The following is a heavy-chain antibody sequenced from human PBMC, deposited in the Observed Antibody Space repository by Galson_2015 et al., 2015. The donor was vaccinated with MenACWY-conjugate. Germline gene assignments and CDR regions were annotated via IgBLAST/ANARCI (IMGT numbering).Heavy chain of an antibody. CDR1: GFTFRQYA. J-gene: IGHJ6*03. Sequence: SLRLSCAVSGFTFRQYAMSWVRQAPGTGREWVAIISDSGAATHYIDSVKGRFTISRDNSKNTLYLQMSRLRAEDTALYYCAKDVYMDVWGKGTTVSVSS. V-gene: IGHV3-23*01. CDR3: AKDVYMDV. CDR2: ISDSGAAT.